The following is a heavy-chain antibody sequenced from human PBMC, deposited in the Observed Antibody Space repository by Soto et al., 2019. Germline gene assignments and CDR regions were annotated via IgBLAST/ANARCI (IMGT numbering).Heavy chain of an antibody. J-gene: IGHJ4*02. CDR3: AHRRLPPYYFDY. Sequence: QITLKESGPPLVKPTQTLTLTCTFSGFSLSTSGVGVGWIRQPPGKALEWLALIYWDDNERYSPSLKSRLTITKDTSKDQVVLTMTNMDPVDTATYCCAHRRLPPYYFDYWGQGTLVTVSS. CDR1: GFSLSTSGVG. CDR2: IYWDDNE. V-gene: IGHV2-5*02.